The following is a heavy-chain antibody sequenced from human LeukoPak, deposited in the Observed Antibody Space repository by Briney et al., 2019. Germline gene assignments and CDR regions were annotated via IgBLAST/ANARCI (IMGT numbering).Heavy chain of an antibody. Sequence: GGSLRLSCAASGFTFSDYYMSWIRQAPGKGLEWVSYISSSGSTIYYADSVKGRFTISRDNAKNSLYLQMNSLRAEDTAVYYCGSKQTYCSGGSCSDYWGQGTLVTVSS. CDR3: GSKQTYCSGGSCSDY. CDR1: GFTFSDYY. J-gene: IGHJ4*02. D-gene: IGHD2-15*01. V-gene: IGHV3-11*01. CDR2: ISSSGSTI.